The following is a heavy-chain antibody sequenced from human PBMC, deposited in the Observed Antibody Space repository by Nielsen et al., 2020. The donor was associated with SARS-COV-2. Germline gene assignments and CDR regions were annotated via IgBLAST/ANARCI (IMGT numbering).Heavy chain of an antibody. CDR3: ARHPGDY. J-gene: IGHJ4*02. V-gene: IGHV5-10-1*01. Sequence: GESLKISCKSSGYSFTSYWISWVRQMPGKGLEWMGKIDPTNSYTDYSPSFRGRVTISTDKSISTAYLQWRSLKASDTAMYYCARHPGDYWGQGTLVTVSS. CDR1: GYSFTSYW. CDR2: IDPTNSYT.